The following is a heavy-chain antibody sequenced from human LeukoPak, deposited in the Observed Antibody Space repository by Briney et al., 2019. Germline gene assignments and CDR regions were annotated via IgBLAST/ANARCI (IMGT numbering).Heavy chain of an antibody. CDR1: GYTFTSYD. Sequence: ASVTVSCEASGYTFTSYDINWVRQATGQGLEWMGWMNPNSGNTGYAQKFQGRVTMTRNTSISTAYMELSSLRSEDTAVYYCARGPHDYGGNSYAFDIWGQGTMVTVSS. V-gene: IGHV1-8*01. D-gene: IGHD4-23*01. CDR3: ARGPHDYGGNSYAFDI. J-gene: IGHJ3*02. CDR2: MNPNSGNT.